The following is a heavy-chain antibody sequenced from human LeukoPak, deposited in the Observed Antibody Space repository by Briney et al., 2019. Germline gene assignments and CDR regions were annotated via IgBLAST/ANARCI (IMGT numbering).Heavy chain of an antibody. V-gene: IGHV4-30-4*01. Sequence: SETLSLTCTVSGGSISSGDYYWSWIRQPPGKGLEWIGYIYYSGSTYYNPSLKGRVTISVDTSKNQFSLKLSSVTAADTAVYYCARETGVVVAATNPFTWGQGTLVTVSS. CDR2: IYYSGST. CDR1: GGSISSGDYY. D-gene: IGHD2-15*01. J-gene: IGHJ5*02. CDR3: ARETGVVVAATNPFT.